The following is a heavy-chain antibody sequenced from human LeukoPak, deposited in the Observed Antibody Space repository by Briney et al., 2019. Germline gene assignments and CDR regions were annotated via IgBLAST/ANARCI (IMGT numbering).Heavy chain of an antibody. D-gene: IGHD3-10*01. CDR1: GYTFTSYG. Sequence: ASVKVSCKASGYTFTSYGISWVRQTPGQGLEWMGWITAYNDNTNYAQKLQGRVTMTTDTSTSTTYMELRSLRSDDTAVYYCARALLWFGEPSHIDYWGQGTLVTASS. J-gene: IGHJ4*02. CDR3: ARALLWFGEPSHIDY. CDR2: ITAYNDNT. V-gene: IGHV1-18*01.